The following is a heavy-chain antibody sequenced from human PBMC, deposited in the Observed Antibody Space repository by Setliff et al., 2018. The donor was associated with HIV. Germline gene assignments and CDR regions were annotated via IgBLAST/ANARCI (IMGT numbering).Heavy chain of an antibody. V-gene: IGHV4-34*01. Sequence: PSETLSLTCAVYGGSFSGYHWNWIRQFPGKGLEWIGEINQTGNTQYNPSLKSRVTMSEETYKNQFSLKLKSVTAADTAIYFCARGKGGLVGPAEFDYWGPGTLVTVSS. CDR3: ARGKGGLVGPAEFDY. D-gene: IGHD1-26*01. CDR1: GGSFSGYH. CDR2: INQTGNT. J-gene: IGHJ4*02.